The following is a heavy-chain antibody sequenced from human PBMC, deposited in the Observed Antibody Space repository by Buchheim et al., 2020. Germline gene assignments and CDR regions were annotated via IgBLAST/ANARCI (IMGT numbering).Heavy chain of an antibody. D-gene: IGHD4-17*01. V-gene: IGHV3-15*01. CDR3: ARVDYGDYAHFDY. J-gene: IGHJ4*02. CDR1: GFTFKNAW. CDR2: IRSKPDGGTI. Sequence: EVQLVESGGDLVKPGGSLKLSCVASGFTFKNAWMHWVRQVPGEGLEWVGRIRSKPDGGTIDYAAAVKGRFTISRDDSENTLYLQMNSLRAEDTAVYYCARVDYGDYAHFDYWGQGTL.